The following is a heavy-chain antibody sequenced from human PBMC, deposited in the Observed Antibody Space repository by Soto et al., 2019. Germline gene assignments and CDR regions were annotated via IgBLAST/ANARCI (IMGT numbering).Heavy chain of an antibody. V-gene: IGHV3-9*01. CDR2: ISWNSGGV. CDR3: VKDMYSSGWHPFDY. CDR1: GFTFDDYA. J-gene: IGHJ4*02. Sequence: PGGSLRLSCAASGFTFDDYAMHWVRQAPGKGLEWVSSISWNSGGVGYADSVKGRFTISRDNAKNSLYLQMNSLRAEDTALYYWVKDMYSSGWHPFDYWGQGTLVTVSS. D-gene: IGHD6-19*01.